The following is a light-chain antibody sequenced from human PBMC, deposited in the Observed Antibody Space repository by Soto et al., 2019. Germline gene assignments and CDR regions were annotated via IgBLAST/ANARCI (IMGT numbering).Light chain of an antibody. CDR1: QGVSSS. V-gene: IGKV3-11*01. Sequence: EIVLTQSPATLSLSPGDRATLSCRASQGVSSSLAWYQQKPGQAPRLLIYDASNRATGIPARFSGSGSGTDFTLTISSLEPEDFAVYYCQQRSNWPPTFGQGTKVEIK. J-gene: IGKJ1*01. CDR3: QQRSNWPPT. CDR2: DAS.